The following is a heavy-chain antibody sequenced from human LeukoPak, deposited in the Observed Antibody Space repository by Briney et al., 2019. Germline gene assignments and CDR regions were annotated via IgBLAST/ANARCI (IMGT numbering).Heavy chain of an antibody. D-gene: IGHD6-13*01. J-gene: IGHJ3*02. CDR3: ARDRQGLYSSSWYPDAFDI. CDR2: INAGNGNT. Sequence: ASVKVSCKASGYTFTSYAMHWVRQAPGQRLEWMGWINAGNGNTKYSQKFQGRVTITRDTSASTAYIELSSLRSEDTAVYYCARDRQGLYSSSWYPDAFDIWGQGTTVTVSS. V-gene: IGHV1-3*01. CDR1: GYTFTSYA.